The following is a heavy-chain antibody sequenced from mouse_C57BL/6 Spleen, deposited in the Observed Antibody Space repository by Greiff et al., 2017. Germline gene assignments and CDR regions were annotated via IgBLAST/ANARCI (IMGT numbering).Heavy chain of an antibody. CDR3: TRHYDYDDGFAY. Sequence: EVQRVESGEGLVKPGGSLKLSCAASGFTFSSYAMSWVRQTPEKRLEWVAYISSGGDYIYYADTVKGRFTISRDNARNTLYLQMSSLKSEDKAMYYCTRHYDYDDGFAYWGQGTLVTVSA. CDR1: GFTFSSYA. V-gene: IGHV5-9-1*02. D-gene: IGHD2-4*01. CDR2: ISSGGDYI. J-gene: IGHJ3*01.